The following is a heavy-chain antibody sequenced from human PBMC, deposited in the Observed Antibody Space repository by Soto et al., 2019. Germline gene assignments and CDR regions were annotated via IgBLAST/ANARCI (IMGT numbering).Heavy chain of an antibody. Sequence: QVQLQESGPGLVEASQTLSLTCTVSGATISSGGFYWSWIRQRPGKGLEWIGHIYYTGSTYYNPSLNSRVTISVDMSRNQFSLKLRSVTAADTAKYFCARDDSFYGEQGYGMNVWGQGTTVTVSS. CDR3: ARDDSFYGEQGYGMNV. J-gene: IGHJ6*02. CDR2: IYYTGST. D-gene: IGHD4-17*01. V-gene: IGHV4-31*03. CDR1: GATISSGGFY.